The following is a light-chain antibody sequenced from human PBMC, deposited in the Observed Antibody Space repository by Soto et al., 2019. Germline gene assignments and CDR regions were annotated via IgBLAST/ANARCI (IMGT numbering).Light chain of an antibody. Sequence: GDRVTITRRASQSSDNWVAWYQQKPGKAPKLLIYEASRLERGGPSRFSGSGAGTEFTLTSTGLQPDDFATYYCQQFDTVFWTFGPGTNVEI. J-gene: IGKJ1*01. CDR1: QSSDNW. V-gene: IGKV1-5*01. CDR3: QQFDTVFWT. CDR2: EAS.